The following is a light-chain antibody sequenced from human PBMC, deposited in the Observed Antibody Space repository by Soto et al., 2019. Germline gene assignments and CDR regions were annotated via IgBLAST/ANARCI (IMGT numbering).Light chain of an antibody. CDR1: QGIRND. Sequence: ALQMTQSPSSLSASVGARVTITCRASQGIRNDLDWFQQKPGKAPKLLIYAASNLQSGVPARFSGSGSGTDLTLTISSLQPEDFATYYCLQKYFYPFTFGPGTKVDIK. J-gene: IGKJ3*01. V-gene: IGKV1-6*01. CDR2: AAS. CDR3: LQKYFYPFT.